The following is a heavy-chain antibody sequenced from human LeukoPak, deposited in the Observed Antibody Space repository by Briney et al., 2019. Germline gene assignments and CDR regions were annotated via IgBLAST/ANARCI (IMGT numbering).Heavy chain of an antibody. CDR3: ARVPPLPVVAAREVAFDI. V-gene: IGHV1-2*02. D-gene: IGHD2-15*01. CDR2: INPNSGGT. J-gene: IGHJ3*02. CDR1: GYTFTGYY. Sequence: ASVKVSCKASGYTFTGYYMHWVRQAPGQGLEWMGWINPNSGGTNYAQKFQGRVTMARDTSISTAYMELSRLRSDDTAVYYCARVPPLPVVAAREVAFDIWGQGTMVTVSS.